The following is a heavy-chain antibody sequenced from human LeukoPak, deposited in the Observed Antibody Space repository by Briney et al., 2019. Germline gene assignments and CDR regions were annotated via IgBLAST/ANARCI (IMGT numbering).Heavy chain of an antibody. J-gene: IGHJ4*02. D-gene: IGHD6-13*01. V-gene: IGHV3-73*01. CDR2: IRSKANSYAT. CDR1: GFTFSGSA. Sequence: GGSLRLSCAAPGFTFSGSATHWVRQASGKGLEWVGRIRSKANSYATAYAASVKGRFTISRDDSKNTAYLQMNSLKTEDTAVYYCTRHSSSWYSGNRYYFDYWGQGTLVTVSS. CDR3: TRHSSSWYSGNRYYFDY.